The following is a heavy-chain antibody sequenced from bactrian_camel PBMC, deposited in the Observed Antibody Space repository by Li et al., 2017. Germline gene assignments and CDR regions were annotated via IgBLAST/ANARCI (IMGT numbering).Heavy chain of an antibody. Sequence: HVQLVESGGGLVQPGGSLRLSCAASGFTFRSYWMYWVRQAPGKGLEWVSTISSGGGVTFYSDSAKGRFTISQDNAKNTVYLQMNSLKAEDSAMYYCAADLRWSKWIRCTAGLADDFGYWGQGTQVTVS. V-gene: IGHV3S1*01. CDR3: AADLRWSKWIRCTAGLADDFGY. CDR2: ISSGGGVT. D-gene: IGHD1*01. CDR1: GFTFRSYW. J-gene: IGHJ6*01.